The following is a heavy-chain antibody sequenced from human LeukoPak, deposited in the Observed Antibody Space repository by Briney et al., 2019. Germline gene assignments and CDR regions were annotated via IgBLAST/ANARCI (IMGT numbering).Heavy chain of an antibody. Sequence: LSLTCTVSGGSISSYYWSWIRLPPGKGLEWVAVAYHDGYYGNSQYYADSVKGRFTISRDNSKNTLYLQMNSLRAEDTAVYYCARDLGSGWNFDYWGQGTLVTVSS. CDR1: GGSISSYY. V-gene: IGHV3-33*08. D-gene: IGHD6-19*01. CDR2: AYHDGYYGNSQ. J-gene: IGHJ4*02. CDR3: ARDLGSGWNFDY.